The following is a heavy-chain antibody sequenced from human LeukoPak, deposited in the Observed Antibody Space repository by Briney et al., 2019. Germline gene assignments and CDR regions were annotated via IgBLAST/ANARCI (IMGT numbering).Heavy chain of an antibody. Sequence: GGSLRLSCAASGFTFSSYSMNWVRQAPGKGLEWVSYISSNSSTIYYADSVKGRFTISRDNAKNSLYLQMNSLRAEDTAVYYCARAGIMITFGGVIDPFDYWGQGTLVTVSS. CDR1: GFTFSSYS. V-gene: IGHV3-48*01. D-gene: IGHD3-16*02. J-gene: IGHJ4*02. CDR3: ARAGIMITFGGVIDPFDY. CDR2: ISSNSSTI.